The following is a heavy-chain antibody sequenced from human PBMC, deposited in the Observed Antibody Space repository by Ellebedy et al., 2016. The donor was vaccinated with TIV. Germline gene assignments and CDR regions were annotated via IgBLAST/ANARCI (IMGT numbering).Heavy chain of an antibody. V-gene: IGHV3-15*01. CDR3: TTDYYGMDV. CDR2: IKGKTNGGTA. Sequence: GESLKISCAASGFTFSNAWMTWVRQAPGKGLQWVGQIKGKTNGGTADYAAPVKGRFTISRDDSKNTLYLQMNSLKTEDTAVYYCTTDYYGMDVWGQGTTVTVSS. J-gene: IGHJ6*02. CDR1: GFTFSNAW.